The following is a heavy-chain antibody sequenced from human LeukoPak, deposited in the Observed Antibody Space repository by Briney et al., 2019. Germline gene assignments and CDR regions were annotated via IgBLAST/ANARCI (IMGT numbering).Heavy chain of an antibody. Sequence: GASVKVSCKASGYTFTSYGISWVRQAPGQGLEWMGWISAYNGNTNYAQKLQGRVTMTTDTFTSTAYMELRSLRSDDTAVYYCAREKVGIVGPYGMDVWGQGTTVTVSS. D-gene: IGHD1-26*01. CDR2: ISAYNGNT. CDR3: AREKVGIVGPYGMDV. CDR1: GYTFTSYG. J-gene: IGHJ6*02. V-gene: IGHV1-18*01.